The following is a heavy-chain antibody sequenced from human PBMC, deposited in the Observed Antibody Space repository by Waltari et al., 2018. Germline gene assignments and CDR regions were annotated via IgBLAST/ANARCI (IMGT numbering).Heavy chain of an antibody. CDR2: INHSGST. D-gene: IGHD3-22*01. V-gene: IGHV4-34*01. Sequence: QVQLQQWGAGLLKPSETLSLTCAVYGGSFSGYYWSWIRQPPGKGLEWIGEINHSGSTNYNPSLKSRVTISVDTSKNQFSLKLSSVTAADTAVYYCARDLTPYYYDSSEVAFDIWGQGTMVTVSS. CDR1: GGSFSGYY. CDR3: ARDLTPYYYDSSEVAFDI. J-gene: IGHJ3*02.